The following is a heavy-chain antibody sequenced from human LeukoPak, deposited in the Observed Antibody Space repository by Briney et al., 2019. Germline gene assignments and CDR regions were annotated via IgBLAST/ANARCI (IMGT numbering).Heavy chain of an antibody. Sequence: GGSLRLSCTASGFTLGDYAMSWFRQAPGKGLEWVGFIRSKTYGGTTEYSASVRGRFTISRDDSKNSLYLQMNSLKTEDTAVYYCARVGPPGYCSGGSCTYYYYYYYMDVWGKGTTVTVSS. J-gene: IGHJ6*03. CDR3: ARVGPPGYCSGGSCTYYYYYYYMDV. D-gene: IGHD2-15*01. CDR1: GFTLGDYA. CDR2: IRSKTYGGTT. V-gene: IGHV3-49*03.